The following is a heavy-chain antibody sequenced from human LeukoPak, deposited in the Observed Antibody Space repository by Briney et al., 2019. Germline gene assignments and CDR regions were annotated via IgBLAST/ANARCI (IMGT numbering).Heavy chain of an antibody. Sequence: PSETLSLTCVAEGYYFSGFYWTWIRQAPGKGLEWIGEISYSGSTKYNPSLKSRVTIEVDTSKKQISLNLSSVTAADTAVYYCAKGEAAHYHSVTDEYYYYLDVWGKGTTVIVSS. J-gene: IGHJ6*03. D-gene: IGHD3-9*01. V-gene: IGHV4-34*01. CDR1: GYYFSGFY. CDR3: AKGEAAHYHSVTDEYYYYLDV. CDR2: ISYSGST.